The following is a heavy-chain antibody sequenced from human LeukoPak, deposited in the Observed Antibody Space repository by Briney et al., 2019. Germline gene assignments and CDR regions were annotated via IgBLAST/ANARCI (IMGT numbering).Heavy chain of an antibody. D-gene: IGHD3-3*01. CDR2: IYTSGST. J-gene: IGHJ3*02. Sequence: PSETLSLTCTVSGGSISSGSYYWSWIRQPAGKGLEWIGRIYTSGSTNYNPSLKSRVTISVDTSKNQFSLKLSSVTAADTAVYYCASSRRTTIFGVVTQYAFDIWGQGTMVTVSS. V-gene: IGHV4-61*02. CDR1: GGSISSGSYY. CDR3: ASSRRTTIFGVVTQYAFDI.